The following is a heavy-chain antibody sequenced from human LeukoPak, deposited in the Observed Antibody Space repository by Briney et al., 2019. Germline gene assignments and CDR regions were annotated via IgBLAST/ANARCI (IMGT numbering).Heavy chain of an antibody. Sequence: GRSLRLSCAASGFTFDDYAMHWVRQAPGEGLEWVSGISWNSGSIGYADSVKGRFTISRDNAKNSLYLQMNSLRAEDMALYYCAKDHGYSYGRGFDYWGQGTLVTVSS. J-gene: IGHJ4*02. D-gene: IGHD5-18*01. V-gene: IGHV3-9*03. CDR3: AKDHGYSYGRGFDY. CDR2: ISWNSGSI. CDR1: GFTFDDYA.